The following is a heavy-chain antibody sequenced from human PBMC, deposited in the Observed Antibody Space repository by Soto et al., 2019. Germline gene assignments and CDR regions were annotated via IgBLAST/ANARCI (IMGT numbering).Heavy chain of an antibody. V-gene: IGHV1-69*13. Sequence: SVKVSCKASGGTFSSYAISWVRQAPGQGLEWMGGIIPIFGTANYAQKFQGRVTITADESTSTAYMELSSLRSEDTAVYYCARHKKPREFPPYYFDHWGQGTLVTVSS. D-gene: IGHD3-10*01. CDR3: ARHKKPREFPPYYFDH. CDR1: GGTFSSYA. J-gene: IGHJ4*02. CDR2: IIPIFGTA.